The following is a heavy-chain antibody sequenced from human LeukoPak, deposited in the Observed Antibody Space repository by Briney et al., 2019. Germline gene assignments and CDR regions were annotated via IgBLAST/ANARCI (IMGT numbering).Heavy chain of an antibody. J-gene: IGHJ3*02. CDR2: INHSGST. CDR1: GGSFSGYY. CDR3: ARHPLLTWVVVVNNAFDI. Sequence: SETLSLTCAVYGGSFSGYYWSWIRQPPGKGLEWIGEINHSGSTNYNPSLKSRVTISVDTSKNQFSLKLSFVTAADTAVYYCARHPLLTWVVVVNNAFDIWGQGTMVTVSS. D-gene: IGHD3-22*01. V-gene: IGHV4-34*01.